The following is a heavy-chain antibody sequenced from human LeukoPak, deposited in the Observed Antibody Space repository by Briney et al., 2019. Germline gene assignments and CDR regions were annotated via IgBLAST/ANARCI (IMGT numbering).Heavy chain of an antibody. V-gene: IGHV1-3*01. Sequence: ASVKVSCKASGYTSTSYVMHWVRQVPGQRLEWMGWINAGNGNTKYSQRFQDRVTITRNTSASTAYLELSSLRSEDTAVYYCARARSDWSGNDYWGQGTLVTVSS. CDR2: INAGNGNT. J-gene: IGHJ4*02. CDR1: GYTSTSYV. D-gene: IGHD3-3*01. CDR3: ARARSDWSGNDY.